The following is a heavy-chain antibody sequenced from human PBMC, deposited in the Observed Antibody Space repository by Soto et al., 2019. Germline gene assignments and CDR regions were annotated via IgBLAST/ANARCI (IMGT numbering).Heavy chain of an antibody. CDR1: GYSFAGYW. J-gene: IGHJ4*02. Sequence: PGESLKISCKGSGYSFAGYWITWVRQKPGKGLEWMGRIDPSDSQTHYSPSFRGHVAISVTKSITTVFLQWSSLRASDTAMYYCARQIYDSDTGPNFQYYFDSWGQGTPVTAPQ. V-gene: IGHV5-10-1*01. D-gene: IGHD3-22*01. CDR3: ARQIYDSDTGPNFQYYFDS. CDR2: IDPSDSQT.